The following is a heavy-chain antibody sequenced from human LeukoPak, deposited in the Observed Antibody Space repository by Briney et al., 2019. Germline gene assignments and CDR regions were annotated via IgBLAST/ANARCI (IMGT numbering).Heavy chain of an antibody. CDR3: ARAYGSGSSLGV. CDR2: IYYSGST. J-gene: IGHJ6*04. D-gene: IGHD3-10*01. Sequence: SETLSLTCTVSGGSISSYYWSWIRQPPGKGLEWIGYIYYSGSTNYNPSLKSRVTISVDTSKNQFSLKLSPVTAADTAVYYCARAYGSGSSLGVWGKGTTVTISS. V-gene: IGHV4-59*01. CDR1: GGSISSYY.